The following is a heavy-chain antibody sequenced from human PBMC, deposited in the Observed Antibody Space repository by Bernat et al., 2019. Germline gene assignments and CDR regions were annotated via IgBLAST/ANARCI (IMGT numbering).Heavy chain of an antibody. V-gene: IGHV3-7*01. CDR1: GFTYGASW. CDR3: ARYRIYQGSDY. D-gene: IGHD3-16*02. J-gene: IGHJ4*02. Sequence: QLVESGGGLVEPGGSLRLSCAASGFTYGASWMTWVRQAPGKGLEWVANINADGSEKNYVASVRGRFTISRNNAENSVSLQMNSLRAEDTAVYYCARYRIYQGSDYWGQGTLVTVSS. CDR2: INADGSEK.